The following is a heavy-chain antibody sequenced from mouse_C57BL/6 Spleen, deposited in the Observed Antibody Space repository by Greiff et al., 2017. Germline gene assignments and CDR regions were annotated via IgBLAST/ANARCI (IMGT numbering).Heavy chain of an antibody. Sequence: QVQLQQSGAELVKPGASVKISCKASGYAFSSYWMNWVKQRPGKGLEWIGQIYPGDGDTNYNGKFTGKATLTADKSSSTAYMQLSSLTSEDSAVYFCARRGYGSSYGYFDVWGTGATVTVSS. CDR3: ARRGYGSSYGYFDV. CDR1: GYAFSSYW. D-gene: IGHD1-1*01. J-gene: IGHJ1*03. CDR2: IYPGDGDT. V-gene: IGHV1-80*01.